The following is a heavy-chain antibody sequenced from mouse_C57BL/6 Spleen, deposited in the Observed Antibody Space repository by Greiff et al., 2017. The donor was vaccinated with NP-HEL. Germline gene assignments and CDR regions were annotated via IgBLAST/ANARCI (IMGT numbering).Heavy chain of an antibody. D-gene: IGHD2-1*01. V-gene: IGHV14-2*01. Sequence: VQLKESGAELVKPGASVKLSCTASGFNIKDYYMHWVKQRTEQGLEWIGRIDPEDGETKYAPKFQGKATITADTSSNTAYLQLSSLTSEDTAVYYCARGLYGNYVDYAMDYWGQGTSVTVSS. CDR2: IDPEDGET. CDR1: GFNIKDYY. J-gene: IGHJ4*01. CDR3: ARGLYGNYVDYAMDY.